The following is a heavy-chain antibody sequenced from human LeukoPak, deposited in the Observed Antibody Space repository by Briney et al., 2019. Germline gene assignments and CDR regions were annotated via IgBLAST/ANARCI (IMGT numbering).Heavy chain of an antibody. V-gene: IGHV4-39*07. J-gene: IGHJ4*02. CDR1: GGSISSSSYY. CDR2: IYYSGST. D-gene: IGHD6-19*01. CDR3: ARYSSGSVVY. Sequence: SETLSLTCTVSGGSISSSSYYWGWIRQPPGKGLEWIGSIYYSGSTYYNPSLKSRVTISVDTSKNQFSLKLSSVTAADTAVYYCARYSSGSVVYWGQGTLVTVSS.